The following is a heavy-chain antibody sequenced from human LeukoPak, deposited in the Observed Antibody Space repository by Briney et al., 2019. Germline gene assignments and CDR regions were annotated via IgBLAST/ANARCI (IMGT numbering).Heavy chain of an antibody. D-gene: IGHD6-19*01. CDR2: IKQDGSEK. J-gene: IGHJ3*02. CDR1: GFTFSNYW. CDR3: AKDIGSSGWADAFDI. V-gene: IGHV3-7*01. Sequence: GGSLRLSCAASGFTFSNYWMSWVRQAPGKGLEWVAIIKQDGSEKFYVDSVKGRFTISRDNAKNSLYLQMNSLRVEDTAVYYCAKDIGSSGWADAFDIWGQGTMVTVSS.